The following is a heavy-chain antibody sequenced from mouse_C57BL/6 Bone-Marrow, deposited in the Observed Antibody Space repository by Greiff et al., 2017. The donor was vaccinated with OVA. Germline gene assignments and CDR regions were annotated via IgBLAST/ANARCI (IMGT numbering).Heavy chain of an antibody. CDR3: SRYNGNWYFDV. Sequence: EVQRVESGGGLVQPGGSLSLSCAASGFTFTDYYMSWVRQPPGKALEWLGFIRNKANGYKTEYSASVKGRFTISSANSQSILYLQMNAMRAEDIATYYCSRYNGNWYFDVWGTGTTVTVSS. CDR2: IRNKANGYKT. J-gene: IGHJ1*03. D-gene: IGHD2-1*01. CDR1: GFTFTDYY. V-gene: IGHV7-3*01.